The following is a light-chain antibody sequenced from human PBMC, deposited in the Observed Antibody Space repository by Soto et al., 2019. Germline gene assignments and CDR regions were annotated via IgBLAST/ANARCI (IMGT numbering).Light chain of an antibody. V-gene: IGLV2-8*01. CDR3: KSYAGSNTYV. J-gene: IGLJ1*01. CDR2: EVV. CDR1: KNDIGVYDF. Sequence: QSVLTQPPSASGSPGQSVTISCTGTKNDIGVYDFVSWYQHHPGKAPRLIIYEVVQRPSGVPDRFSGSKSGNTASLTVSGLQAAGEADYFCKSYAGSNTYVFGRGTKVTVL.